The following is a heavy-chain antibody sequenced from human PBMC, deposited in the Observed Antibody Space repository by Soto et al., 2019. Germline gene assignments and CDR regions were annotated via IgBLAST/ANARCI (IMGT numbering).Heavy chain of an antibody. Sequence: QEHLVESGGGVVQPGGSLRLSCAASGFNFRDYNMFWVRHAPGKGLECVALITYDAEYQYYGDSLKGRFTLSRYNARNTLDLQLTSLRLEDTAVYYCAKDRRYYDDIETHYGLDVWGQGTTVRVSS. CDR3: AKDRRYYDDIETHYGLDV. D-gene: IGHD3-22*01. J-gene: IGHJ6*02. V-gene: IGHV3-30*18. CDR2: ITYDAEYQ. CDR1: GFNFRDYN.